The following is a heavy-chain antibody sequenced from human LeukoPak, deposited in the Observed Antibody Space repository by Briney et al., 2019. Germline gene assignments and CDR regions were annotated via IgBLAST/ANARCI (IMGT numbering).Heavy chain of an antibody. D-gene: IGHD1-14*01. CDR2: INSDGSST. J-gene: IGHJ6*02. CDR3: ARVRTRYHGMDV. CDR1: GFTFSSYW. V-gene: IGHV3-74*01. Sequence: PGGSLRLSCAASGFTFSSYWMHWVRQAPGKGLVWVSRINSDGSSTSYADSVKGRFTISRDNAKNTLYLQMNSLRAEDTAVYYCARVRTRYHGMDVWGQGTTVTVSS.